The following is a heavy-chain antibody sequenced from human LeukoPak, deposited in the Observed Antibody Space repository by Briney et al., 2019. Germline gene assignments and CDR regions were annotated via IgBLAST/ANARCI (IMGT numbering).Heavy chain of an antibody. CDR2: IYSGGST. J-gene: IGHJ4*02. CDR3: ARLPRGDY. V-gene: IGHV3-53*01. CDR1: GFIFSSTY. Sequence: GGSLRLSCAASGFIFSSTYMSWVRRAPGKGLEWVSVIYSGGSTYYADSVKGRFTISRDNSKNTLYLQMNSLRVEDTAVYYCARLPRGDYWGQGTLVTVSS. D-gene: IGHD3-16*01.